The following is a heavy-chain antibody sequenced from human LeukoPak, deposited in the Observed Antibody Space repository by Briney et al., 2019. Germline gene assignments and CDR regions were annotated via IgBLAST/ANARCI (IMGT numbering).Heavy chain of an antibody. V-gene: IGHV3-48*02. CDR1: GFTFSDYS. D-gene: IGHD1-26*01. J-gene: IGHJ4*02. CDR2: ISSSSNSI. Sequence: PGGSLRLSCAASGFTFSDYSMNWVRQAPGKGLEWVSYISSSSNSIYYADSVKGRFTISRDNAKNSLYLQMNSLRDEDTAVYYCAKGGKWDVTPFDYWGQGTLVTVSS. CDR3: AKGGKWDVTPFDY.